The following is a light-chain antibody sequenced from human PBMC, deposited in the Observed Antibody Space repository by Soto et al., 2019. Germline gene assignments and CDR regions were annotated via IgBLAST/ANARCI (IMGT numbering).Light chain of an antibody. Sequence: DIVMTQSPLSLPVTPGAPASISCRSSQSLLHSNGYNYLDWYLQKPGQSPQLLIYLGSNRASGVPDRFSGSGSGTDFTLKISRVEAEDVGVYYFMQALQTPFTFGPGTKVDIK. CDR2: LGS. J-gene: IGKJ3*01. V-gene: IGKV2-28*01. CDR1: QSLLHSNGYNY. CDR3: MQALQTPFT.